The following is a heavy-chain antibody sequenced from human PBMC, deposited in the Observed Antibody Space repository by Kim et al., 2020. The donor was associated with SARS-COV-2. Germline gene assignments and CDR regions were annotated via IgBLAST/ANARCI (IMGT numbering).Heavy chain of an antibody. CDR3: ARSRHFDSGYYFDY. D-gene: IGHD3-3*02. J-gene: IGHJ4*02. CDR2: IIPVFETI. CDR1: GGTFSDYV. Sequence: SVKVSCKASGGTFSDYVISWVRQAPGQGLEWMGGIIPVFETINYAQKFQGRVTITADESTTTAFMELNSLRSEDTAVYYCARSRHFDSGYYFDYWGQGTLVTVSS. V-gene: IGHV1-69*13.